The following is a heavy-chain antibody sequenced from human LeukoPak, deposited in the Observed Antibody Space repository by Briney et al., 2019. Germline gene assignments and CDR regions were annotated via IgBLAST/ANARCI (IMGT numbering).Heavy chain of an antibody. J-gene: IGHJ6*03. CDR1: GGTFSSYA. CDR3: ARVNRGYSYGYIYYYYMDV. Sequence: ASVKVSCKASGGTFSSYAISWVQQAPGQGLEWMGGIIPIFGTANYAQKFQGRVTITTDESTSTAYMELGSLRSEDTAVYYCARVNRGYSYGYIYYYYMDVWGKGTTVTVSS. D-gene: IGHD5-18*01. V-gene: IGHV1-69*05. CDR2: IIPIFGTA.